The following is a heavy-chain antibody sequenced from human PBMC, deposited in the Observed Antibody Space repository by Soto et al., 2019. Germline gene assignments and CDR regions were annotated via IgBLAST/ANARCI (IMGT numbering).Heavy chain of an antibody. D-gene: IGHD2-21*02. CDR1: GYTLTVLS. Sequence: ASVKVSCKVSGYTLTVLSMHWVRQAPGKGLEWMGGFDPEDGETIYAQKFQGRVTMTEDTSTDTAYMELSSLRSEDTAVYYCATSYDCGGDCYAPFDYWGQGTLVTVSS. J-gene: IGHJ4*02. V-gene: IGHV1-24*01. CDR2: FDPEDGET. CDR3: ATSYDCGGDCYAPFDY.